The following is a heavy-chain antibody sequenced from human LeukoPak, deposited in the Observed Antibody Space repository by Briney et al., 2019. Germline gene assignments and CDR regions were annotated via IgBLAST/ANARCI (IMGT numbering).Heavy chain of an antibody. Sequence: SETLSLTCTVSGGSISSHYWSWIRQPPGKGLEWIGYIYYSGSTNYNPSLKSRVTISVDTSKNQFSLKLSSVTAADTAVYYCARQGYSSSWYNSGRGSWFDPWGQGTLVTVSS. CDR3: ARQGYSSSWYNSGRGSWFDP. V-gene: IGHV4-59*11. J-gene: IGHJ5*02. CDR2: IYYSGST. D-gene: IGHD6-13*01. CDR1: GGSISSHY.